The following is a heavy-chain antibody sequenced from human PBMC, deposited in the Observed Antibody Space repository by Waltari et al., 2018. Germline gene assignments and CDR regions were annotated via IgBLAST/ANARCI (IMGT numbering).Heavy chain of an antibody. CDR1: GFTVRSNY. J-gene: IGHJ5*01. Sequence: EVKLVESGVGLVQPEGSLTLTCAGSGFTVRSNYMSWGGQTPGKGMHGVSTSDVGGDKYYVEAAKCIFTIARENDNNMLFLEMNRLRAEDSGVYYCTTATATRWLKLPADSWGQGTLVTVSS. D-gene: IGHD5-12*01. V-gene: IGHV3-66*01. CDR2: SDVGGDK. CDR3: TTATATRWLKLPADS.